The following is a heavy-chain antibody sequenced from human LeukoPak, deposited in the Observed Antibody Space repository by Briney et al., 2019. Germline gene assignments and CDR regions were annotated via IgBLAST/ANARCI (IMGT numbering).Heavy chain of an antibody. CDR3: AKEKQWKLYFFDH. Sequence: PGGSLRLSCAASGFTFSSYGMHWVRQAPGKGPEWVTTISYDGGDKYYADSVKGRFTISRDNAKNTVYLQMNSLRAEDTAVYYCAKEKQWKLYFFDHWGQGALVTVSS. V-gene: IGHV3-30*18. CDR1: GFTFSSYG. J-gene: IGHJ4*02. CDR2: ISYDGGDK. D-gene: IGHD3-10*01.